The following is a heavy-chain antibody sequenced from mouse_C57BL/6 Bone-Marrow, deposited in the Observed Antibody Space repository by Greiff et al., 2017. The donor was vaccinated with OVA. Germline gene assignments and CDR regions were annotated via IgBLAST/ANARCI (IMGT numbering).Heavy chain of an antibody. Sequence: EVKVVESGGGLVQPGGSLKLSCAASGFTFSDYYMYWVRQTPEKRLEWVAYISNGGGSTYYPDTVKGRFTISRDNAKNTLYLQMSRLKSEDTAMYYCASHLPRFAYWGQGTLVTVSA. V-gene: IGHV5-12*01. J-gene: IGHJ3*01. CDR3: ASHLPRFAY. CDR2: ISNGGGST. CDR1: GFTFSDYY. D-gene: IGHD2-10*01.